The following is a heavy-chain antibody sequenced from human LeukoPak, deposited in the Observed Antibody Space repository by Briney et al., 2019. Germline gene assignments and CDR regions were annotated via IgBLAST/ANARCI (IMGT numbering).Heavy chain of an antibody. V-gene: IGHV1-2*02. CDR1: GYTFTDYH. CDR3: ARDGGYSGTYYTY. CDR2: INPNSGGT. Sequence: ASAKVSCKASGYTFTDYHMHWMRQAPGQGLEWMGWINPNSGGTNYAQKFQGRVTMTRDTSISTAYMELSRLRSDDTAVYYCARDGGYSGTYYTYWGQGTLVTVSS. D-gene: IGHD1-26*01. J-gene: IGHJ4*02.